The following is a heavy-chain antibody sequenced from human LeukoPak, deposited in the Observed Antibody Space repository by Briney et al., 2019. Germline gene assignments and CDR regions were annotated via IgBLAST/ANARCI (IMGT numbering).Heavy chain of an antibody. CDR1: GFTFSTYG. J-gene: IGHJ4*02. V-gene: IGHV3-48*04. CDR2: ISSSGSTI. D-gene: IGHD6-19*01. CDR3: AREEVVAGRYDY. Sequence: GGSLRLSCAASGFTFSTYGIHWVRQAPGKGLEWVSYISSSGSTIYYADSVKGRFTISRDNAKNSLYLQMNSLRAEDTAVYYCAREEVVAGRYDYWGQGTLVTVSS.